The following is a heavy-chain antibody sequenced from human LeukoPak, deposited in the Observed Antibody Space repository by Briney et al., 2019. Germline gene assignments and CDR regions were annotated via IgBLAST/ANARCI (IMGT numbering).Heavy chain of an antibody. CDR2: ISGDGSDT. J-gene: IGHJ5*02. CDR1: GFTFSVYW. CDR3: ARVARWFDP. V-gene: IGHV3-74*01. Sequence: GGSLRLSCAASGFTFSVYWMHWVRQAPGKGLVWVSRISGDGSDTSYADSVKGRFTISRDNAKNTVFLQMYSLGAEDTAVYYCARVARWFDPWGQGTLVTVSS.